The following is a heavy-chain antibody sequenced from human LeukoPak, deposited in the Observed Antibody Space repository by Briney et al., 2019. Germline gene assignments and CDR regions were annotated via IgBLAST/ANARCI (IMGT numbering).Heavy chain of an antibody. D-gene: IGHD5-24*01. V-gene: IGHV3-21*01. Sequence: GGSLRHSCATSGFTFDKYFIHWVRQAPGKGLDWVSSISGTSTYIDYADSVKGRFTISRDNAKNSLYLQMNSLRVEDTAVYYCVRDHQLRDPGCWGQGTLVTVSS. CDR1: GFTFDKYF. CDR3: VRDHQLRDPGC. CDR2: ISGTSTYI. J-gene: IGHJ4*02.